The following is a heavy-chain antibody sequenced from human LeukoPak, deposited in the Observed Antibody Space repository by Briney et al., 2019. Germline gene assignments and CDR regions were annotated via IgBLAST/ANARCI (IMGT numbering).Heavy chain of an antibody. CDR2: IKQDGSEK. V-gene: IGHV3-7*01. Sequence: PGGSLRLSCAASGFTFSSYWMSWVRQAPGKGLEWVANIKQDGSEKYYVDSVKGRFTISRDNAKNSLYLQMNSLRAEDTAVYYCARGGYDSSGYYRPYYFDYRGQGTLVTVSS. CDR3: ARGGYDSSGYYRPYYFDY. CDR1: GFTFSSYW. J-gene: IGHJ4*02. D-gene: IGHD3-22*01.